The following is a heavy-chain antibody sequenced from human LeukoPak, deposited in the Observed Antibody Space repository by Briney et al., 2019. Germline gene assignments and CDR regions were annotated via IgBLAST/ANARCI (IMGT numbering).Heavy chain of an antibody. D-gene: IGHD6-19*01. J-gene: IGHJ4*02. CDR3: ARARRGWLDY. CDR2: IYYSGST. V-gene: IGHV4-59*01. Sequence: SETLSLTCTVSGGSISSYYWSWIRQPPGKGLEWIGYIYYSGSTNYNPSLKSRVTISVDTSKNQFSLKLSSVTAADTAVYYCARARRGWLDYWGQGTLVTVSS. CDR1: GGSISSYY.